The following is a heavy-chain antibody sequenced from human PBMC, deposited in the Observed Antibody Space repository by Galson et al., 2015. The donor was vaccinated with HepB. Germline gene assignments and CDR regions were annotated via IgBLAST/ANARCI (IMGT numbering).Heavy chain of an antibody. V-gene: IGHV1-18*01. Sequence: SVKVSCKASGYAFSSNGISWVRQAPGQGLEWMGWISTYSGNTNYAQKFQGRVTMNTDTSTSTAYMELRSLRSDDTAVYYCARDRAARPGNWFDPWGQGTLVTVSS. CDR3: ARDRAARPGNWFDP. D-gene: IGHD6-6*01. CDR1: GYAFSSNG. CDR2: ISTYSGNT. J-gene: IGHJ5*02.